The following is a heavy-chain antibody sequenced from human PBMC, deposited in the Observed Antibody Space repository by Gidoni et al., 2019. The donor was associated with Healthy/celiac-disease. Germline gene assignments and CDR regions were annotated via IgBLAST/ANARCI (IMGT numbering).Heavy chain of an antibody. CDR2: IYYSGST. CDR3: ARGDYDDSSGYYYPSLYYYDGMDV. J-gene: IGHJ6*02. CDR1: GGSLSSYY. V-gene: IGHV4-59*01. D-gene: IGHD3-22*01. Sequence: QVQLQESGPGLVKTSETLSITCAVSGGSLSSYYWSWIRQPPGKGLEWIGYIYYSGSTKYNPSLKSRVTISVDTSKNQFSLKLSSVTAADTAVYYCARGDYDDSSGYYYPSLYYYDGMDVWGQGTTVTVSS.